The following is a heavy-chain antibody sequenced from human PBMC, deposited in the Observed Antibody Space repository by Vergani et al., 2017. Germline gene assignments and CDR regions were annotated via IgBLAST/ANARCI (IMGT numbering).Heavy chain of an antibody. CDR1: GFTFSSYA. D-gene: IGHD6-13*01. J-gene: IGHJ3*02. Sequence: VQLVESGGGLVQPGGSLRLSCAASGFTFSSYAMSWVRQAPGKGLEWVSAISGSGGSTYYADSVKGRFTISRDNSKNTLYLQMNSLRAEDTAVYYCAKDRWPQLTMDLPRTDAFDIWGQGTMVTVSS. V-gene: IGHV3-23*04. CDR2: ISGSGGST. CDR3: AKDRWPQLTMDLPRTDAFDI.